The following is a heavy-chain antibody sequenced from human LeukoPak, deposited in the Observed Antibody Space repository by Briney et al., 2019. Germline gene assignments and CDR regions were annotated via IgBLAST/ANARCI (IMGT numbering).Heavy chain of an antibody. D-gene: IGHD6-13*01. CDR1: GYTFTSYG. CDR2: ISAYNGNT. Sequence: ASVKVSCKASGYTFTSYGISWVRQAPGQGLEWMGWISAYNGNTNYAQKLQGRVTMTTDTSTSTAYMELRSLRSDDTAVYYCAGAEQQLVLDDYWGQGTLVTVSS. V-gene: IGHV1-18*01. J-gene: IGHJ4*02. CDR3: AGAEQQLVLDDY.